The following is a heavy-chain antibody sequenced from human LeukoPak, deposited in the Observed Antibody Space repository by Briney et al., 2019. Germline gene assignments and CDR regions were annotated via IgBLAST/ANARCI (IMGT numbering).Heavy chain of an antibody. D-gene: IGHD1-7*01. CDR3: AKEGNWNYVENWFDP. CDR1: GFVFSTYW. V-gene: IGHV3-23*01. Sequence: GGSLRLSCAASGFVFSTYWMTWVRQAPGKGPVWVSRINSDGSSTYYADSVKGRFTISRDNSKNTLYLQMNSLRAEDTAVYYCAKEGNWNYVENWFDPWGQGTLVTVSS. CDR2: INSDGSST. J-gene: IGHJ5*02.